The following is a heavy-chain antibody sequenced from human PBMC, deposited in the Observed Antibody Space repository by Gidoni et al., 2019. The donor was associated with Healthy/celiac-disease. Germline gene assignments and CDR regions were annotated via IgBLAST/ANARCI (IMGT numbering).Heavy chain of an antibody. Sequence: EVQLVESGGGLVTPGGSLRLSCAASGFTFSNAWMSWVRQAPGKGLEWVGRIKSKTDGGTTDYAAPVKGRFTISRDDSKNTLYLQMNSLKTEDTAVYYCTTVETFTGMDTAMVAFDYWGQGTLVTVSS. CDR2: IKSKTDGGTT. CDR1: GFTFSNAW. J-gene: IGHJ4*02. CDR3: TTVETFTGMDTAMVAFDY. V-gene: IGHV3-15*01. D-gene: IGHD5-18*01.